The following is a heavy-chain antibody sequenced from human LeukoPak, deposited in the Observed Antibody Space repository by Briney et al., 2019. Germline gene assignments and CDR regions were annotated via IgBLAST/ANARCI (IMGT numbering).Heavy chain of an antibody. D-gene: IGHD2-2*01. V-gene: IGHV3-30*01. J-gene: IGHJ4*02. CDR2: ISYDGSNK. CDR1: GVTFRSYA. CDR3: ARGYCSSTFCDLDFDY. Sequence: PGGSLRLSCAASGVTFRSYAMHRGRQAPGERVGWGAIISYDGSNKYYADSVRGRFTISRDNSKNTLYLQMNSLRLEDTAVYYCARGYCSSTFCDLDFDYWGQGTLVTVSS.